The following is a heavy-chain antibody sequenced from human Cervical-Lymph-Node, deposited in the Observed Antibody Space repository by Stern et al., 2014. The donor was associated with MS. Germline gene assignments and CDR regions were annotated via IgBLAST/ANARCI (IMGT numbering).Heavy chain of an antibody. V-gene: IGHV1-46*01. CDR3: ARDGTRSSSWYLH. Sequence: QVQLVESGAAVKKPGASVRVSCKASGYTFTHYYMHWVRQAPGQGLEWMGVINPRCCSTTYAQKFQDRVTMTRDTSTSTLYMELSSLKSEDTAVYYCARDGTRSSSWYLHWGQGTLVTVSS. D-gene: IGHD6-13*01. CDR1: GYTFTHYY. CDR2: INPRCCST. J-gene: IGHJ4*02.